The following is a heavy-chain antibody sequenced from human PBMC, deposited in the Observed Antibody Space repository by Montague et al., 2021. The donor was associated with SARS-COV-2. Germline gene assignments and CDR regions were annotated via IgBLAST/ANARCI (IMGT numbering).Heavy chain of an antibody. CDR2: IYYSGST. D-gene: IGHD1-20*01. CDR3: VRDQGRSNWNYPDY. J-gene: IGHJ4*02. Sequence: TLSLTCIVSGGSISSGGYYWSWIRQHPGKGLEWIGYIYYSGSTYYNPSLKSRLSISLDTSKNHFSLKLSSVTAADTAVYYCVRDQGRSNWNYPDYWGQGTLVTVSS. CDR1: GGSISSGGYY. V-gene: IGHV4-31*03.